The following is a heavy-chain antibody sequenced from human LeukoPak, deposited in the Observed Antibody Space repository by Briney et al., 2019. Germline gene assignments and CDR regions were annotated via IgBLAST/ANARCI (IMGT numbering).Heavy chain of an antibody. CDR3: ARGRTTVTRYFDY. CDR1: GGSFSGYY. J-gene: IGHJ4*02. CDR2: INHSGST. V-gene: IGHV4-34*01. D-gene: IGHD4-17*01. Sequence: PSETLSLTCAVYGGSFSGYYWSWIRQPPGKGLEWIGEINHSGSTNYKTSLKSRVTISVDTSKNQFSLKLSSMTAADTAVYYCARGRTTVTRYFDYWGQGTLVTVSS.